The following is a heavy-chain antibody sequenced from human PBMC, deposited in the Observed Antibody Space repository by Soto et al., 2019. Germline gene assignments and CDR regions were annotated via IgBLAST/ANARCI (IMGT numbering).Heavy chain of an antibody. CDR2: ISYDGSET. V-gene: IGHV3-30-3*01. CDR1: GFTFTSYA. CDR3: ARGLYSSTEYFQY. Sequence: GGSLRLSCVVSGFTFTSYAMYWVRQAPGKGLEWVAAISYDGSETYNADSVKGRFTVSRDISKNTLYLHMNSLRTEDTAVYYCARGLYSSTEYFQYWGQGTLITVSS. D-gene: IGHD6-13*01. J-gene: IGHJ1*01.